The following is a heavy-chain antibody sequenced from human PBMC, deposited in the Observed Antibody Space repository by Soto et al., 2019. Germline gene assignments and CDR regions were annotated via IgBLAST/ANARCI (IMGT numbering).Heavy chain of an antibody. V-gene: IGHV1-69*01. CDR2: IIPLFGTT. Sequence: QVQVVQSGVEVRRPGSSVKVSCKASGDTFKNCVISWVRQAPGQGLEWMGGIIPLFGTTDFAQRFQGRLTITTDESTTTAYMALSRLRSEDTAMYYCAAELGFGKLSVVWGQGNTVIVSS. J-gene: IGHJ6*02. CDR1: GDTFKNCV. D-gene: IGHD3-10*01. CDR3: AAELGFGKLSVV.